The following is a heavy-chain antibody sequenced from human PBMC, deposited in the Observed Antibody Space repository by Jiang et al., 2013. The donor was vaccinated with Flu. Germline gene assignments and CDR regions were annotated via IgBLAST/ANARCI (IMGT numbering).Heavy chain of an antibody. Sequence: LEWVSVIYSGGSTYYADSVKGRFTISRDNSKNTLYLQMNSLRAEDTAVYYCARYDGDHAFDIWGQGTMVTISS. V-gene: IGHV3-53*01. CDR3: ARYDGDHAFDI. J-gene: IGHJ3*02. CDR2: IYSGGST. D-gene: IGHD4-17*01.